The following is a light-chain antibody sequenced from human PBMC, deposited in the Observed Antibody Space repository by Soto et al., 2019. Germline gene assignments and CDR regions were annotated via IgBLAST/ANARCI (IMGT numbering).Light chain of an antibody. CDR3: SSYAGSNHYV. Sequence: QSALTQPPSASGSPGQSVTISCTGTSSDVGGYNYVSWYQQHPGKAPKLMIYEVSKRPSGVHDRFSGSKSGNTASLTVSGLQAEYEADYYCSSYAGSNHYVFGTGTKVTVL. CDR2: EVS. J-gene: IGLJ1*01. V-gene: IGLV2-8*01. CDR1: SSDVGGYNY.